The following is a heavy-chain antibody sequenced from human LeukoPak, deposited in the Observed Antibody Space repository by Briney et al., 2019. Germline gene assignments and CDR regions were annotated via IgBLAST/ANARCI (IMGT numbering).Heavy chain of an antibody. CDR3: AREMAV. J-gene: IGHJ4*02. CDR2: IWYDGSNE. Sequence: GGSLRLSCVVSGFSFGTYSMHWARQVPGKGLEWVAVIWYDGSNEDYADSVKGRFTISRDNSKNTLYLQMNSLRAEDTAVYYCAREMAVWGQGALVTVSS. D-gene: IGHD2-8*01. V-gene: IGHV3-33*01. CDR1: GFSFGTYS.